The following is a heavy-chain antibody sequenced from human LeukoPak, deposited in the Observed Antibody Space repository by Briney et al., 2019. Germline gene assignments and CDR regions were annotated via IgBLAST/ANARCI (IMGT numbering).Heavy chain of an antibody. CDR1: GYTFTGYY. CDR3: ARESAGVYVPEYYFDY. Sequence: EASVKVSCKASGYTFTGYYMHWVRQAPGQGLEWMGWITPNTGGTNYAQKFQGRITMTRDTSISTAYMELSRLRSDDTAVYYCARESAGVYVPEYYFDYWGQGTLVTVSS. CDR2: ITPNTGGT. V-gene: IGHV1-2*02. D-gene: IGHD2-8*01. J-gene: IGHJ4*02.